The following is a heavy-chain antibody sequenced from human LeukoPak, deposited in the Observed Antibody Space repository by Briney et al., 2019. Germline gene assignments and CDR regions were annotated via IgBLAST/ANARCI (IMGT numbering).Heavy chain of an antibody. CDR3: ARAVYYGSASSFDY. D-gene: IGHD3-10*01. J-gene: IGHJ4*02. CDR1: GGSFSGYY. Sequence: SETLSLTCAVYGGSFSGYYWSWIRQPPGKGLEWIGEINHSGSTNYNPSLKSRVTISVDTSKNQFSLKLSSVTAADTAVYYCARAVYYGSASSFDYWGQGTLVTVSS. V-gene: IGHV4-34*01. CDR2: INHSGST.